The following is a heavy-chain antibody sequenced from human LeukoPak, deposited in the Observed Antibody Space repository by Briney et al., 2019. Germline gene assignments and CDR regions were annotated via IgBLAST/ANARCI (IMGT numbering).Heavy chain of an antibody. D-gene: IGHD3-16*01. CDR3: ARVRGGRSWYYYGMGV. CDR1: GFTFSNFA. V-gene: IGHV3-30-3*01. Sequence: GGSLRLPCAASGFTFSNFAMHWVRQAPGKGLEWVAVISYDGDNEYYADSVKGQFTISRDNSKDRLYLQMNSPRPEDTAMYYCARVRGGRSWYYYGMGVWGRGTTVTVSS. J-gene: IGHJ6*02. CDR2: ISYDGDNE.